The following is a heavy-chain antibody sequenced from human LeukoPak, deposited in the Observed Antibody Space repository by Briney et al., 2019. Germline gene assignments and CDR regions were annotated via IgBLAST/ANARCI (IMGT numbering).Heavy chain of an antibody. D-gene: IGHD3-10*01. CDR1: GYTFTGYY. Sequence: ASVKVSCKASGYTFTGYYMHWVRQAPGQGLEWMGWINPNSGGTNYAQKFQGRVTMTRDTSISTAYMELSRLRSDDTAVYYCARAPYGSGSSSDYWGQGTLVTVSS. J-gene: IGHJ4*02. CDR2: INPNSGGT. V-gene: IGHV1-2*02. CDR3: ARAPYGSGSSSDY.